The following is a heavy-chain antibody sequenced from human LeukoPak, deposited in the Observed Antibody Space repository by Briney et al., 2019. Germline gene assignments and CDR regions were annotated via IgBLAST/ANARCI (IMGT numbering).Heavy chain of an antibody. V-gene: IGHV3-30-3*01. Sequence: GGSLRLSCAASGFTFSSYAMRWARQAPGKGLEWVAVISYDGSNKYYADSVKGRFTISRDNSKNTLYLQMNSLRAEDTAVYYCARGSEYSSSWYGFFPYGMDVWGQGTTVTVSS. D-gene: IGHD6-13*01. CDR1: GFTFSSYA. J-gene: IGHJ6*02. CDR2: ISYDGSNK. CDR3: ARGSEYSSSWYGFFPYGMDV.